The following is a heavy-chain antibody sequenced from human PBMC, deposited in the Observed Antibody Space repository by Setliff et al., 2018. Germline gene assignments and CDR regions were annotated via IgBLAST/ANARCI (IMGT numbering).Heavy chain of an antibody. CDR3: VREGVDSRSSTDYRSYMDV. D-gene: IGHD3-22*01. J-gene: IGHJ6*03. V-gene: IGHV1-69*05. Sequence: SVKVSCKASGATFSSYGISWVRQAPGQGLEWMGGTIPMFGTTEYAQKFQGRLTIITDESTNTAFMQLSSLRSDDTAVYYCVREGVDSRSSTDYRSYMDVWGQGTTVTVSS. CDR2: TIPMFGTT. CDR1: GATFSSYG.